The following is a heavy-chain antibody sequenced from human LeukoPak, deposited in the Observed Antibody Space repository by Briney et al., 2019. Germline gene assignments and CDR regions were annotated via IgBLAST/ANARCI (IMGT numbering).Heavy chain of an antibody. Sequence: PGGSPRLSCAASGFTFSSYWMSWVRQAPGKGLEWVANIKQDGSEKYYVDSVKGRFTISRDNAKNSLYLQMNSLRAEDTAVYYCASTCSSTSCYGFHYGMDVWGKGTTVTVSS. CDR1: GFTFSSYW. J-gene: IGHJ6*04. V-gene: IGHV3-7*03. CDR2: IKQDGSEK. D-gene: IGHD2-2*01. CDR3: ASTCSSTSCYGFHYGMDV.